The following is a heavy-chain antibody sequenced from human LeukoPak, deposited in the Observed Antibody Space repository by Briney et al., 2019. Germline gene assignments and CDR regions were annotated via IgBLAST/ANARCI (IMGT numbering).Heavy chain of an antibody. CDR2: IDPSDSYT. CDR3: ASHQLLHSDF. Sequence: GESLKISCKGSGYSFTSYWISWVRQMPGKGLEWMGRIDPSDSYTNYSPSFQGHVTISADKSISTAYPQWSSLKASDTAMYYCASHQLLHSDFWGQGTLVTVSS. J-gene: IGHJ4*02. D-gene: IGHD2-2*01. V-gene: IGHV5-10-1*01. CDR1: GYSFTSYW.